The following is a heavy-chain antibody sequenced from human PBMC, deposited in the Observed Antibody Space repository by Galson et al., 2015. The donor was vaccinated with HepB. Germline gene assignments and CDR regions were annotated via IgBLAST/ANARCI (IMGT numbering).Heavy chain of an antibody. D-gene: IGHD4-17*01. CDR2: ISGSGDTI. Sequence: SLRLSCAPSGFIFSDYYMSWIRQAPGKGLEWVSYISGSGDTIYYADSVKGRFTISGDNAKKSLYLQMNSLRVDDTAIYYCARPGYGDYVVAHWGQGTMVTVAS. CDR3: ARPGYGDYVVAH. V-gene: IGHV3-11*01. J-gene: IGHJ4*02. CDR1: GFIFSDYY.